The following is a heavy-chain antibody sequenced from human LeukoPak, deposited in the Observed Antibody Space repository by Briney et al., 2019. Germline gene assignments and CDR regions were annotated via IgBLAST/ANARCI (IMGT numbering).Heavy chain of an antibody. CDR3: AKEGRSKLLLLEWFTDFDY. J-gene: IGHJ4*02. CDR2: ISGSGGST. V-gene: IGHV3-23*01. CDR1: GFTFSSYA. Sequence: GGSLRLSCAASGFTFSSYAMSWVRQAPGKGLEWVSAISGSGGSTYYAESVKGRFTISRDNSKNTLYLQMNSLKAEDTAVYYCAKEGRSKLLLLEWFTDFDYWGQGTLVTVCS. D-gene: IGHD3-3*01.